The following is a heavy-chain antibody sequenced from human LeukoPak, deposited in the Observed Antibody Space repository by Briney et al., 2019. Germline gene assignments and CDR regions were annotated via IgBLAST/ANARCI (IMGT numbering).Heavy chain of an antibody. D-gene: IGHD1-26*01. CDR1: GGSISSSGNY. CDR2: TKYSGST. V-gene: IGHV4-39*01. CDR3: AKNGDTGNYDI. J-gene: IGHJ3*02. Sequence: SETLSLTCTVPGGSISSSGNYWGWIRQPPGKGLEWIGSTKYSGSTYYNPSLKSRVTISVDASKNQFSLKLSSVAPADTAVYYCAKNGDTGNYDIWGQGVMVAVSS.